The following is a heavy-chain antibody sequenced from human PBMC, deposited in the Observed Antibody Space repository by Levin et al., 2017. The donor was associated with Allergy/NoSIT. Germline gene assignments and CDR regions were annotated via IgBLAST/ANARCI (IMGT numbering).Heavy chain of an antibody. V-gene: IGHV3-21*01. CDR3: ARNYGSGSYYDAFDI. J-gene: IGHJ3*02. CDR1: GFTFNNYH. Sequence: SCAASGFTFNNYHMNWVRQAPGKGLEWVSSINYSNTYKYYADSVKGRFTISRDNAKNSLYLQMNSLRAEDTAVYYCARNYGSGSYYDAFDIWGQGTMVTVSS. D-gene: IGHD3-10*01. CDR2: INYSNTYK.